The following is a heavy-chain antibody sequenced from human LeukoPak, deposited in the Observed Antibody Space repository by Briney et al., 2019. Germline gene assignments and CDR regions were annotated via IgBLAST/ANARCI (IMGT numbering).Heavy chain of an antibody. D-gene: IGHD2-2*01. J-gene: IGHJ4*02. CDR3: AQDFCSTTSCRFDY. CDR2: ISGSGDST. V-gene: IGHV3-23*01. Sequence: GGSLRLSCGASGFTFSSYAMSWVRQAPGKGLEWVSLISGSGDSTYYAGSVKGRFTISRDKYKNTLYLQMNSLRAEDTAMYFCAQDFCSTTSCRFDYWGQGTLVTVSS. CDR1: GFTFSSYA.